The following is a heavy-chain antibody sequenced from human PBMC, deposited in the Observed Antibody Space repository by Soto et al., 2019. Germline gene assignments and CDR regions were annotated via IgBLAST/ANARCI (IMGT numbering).Heavy chain of an antibody. Sequence: GGCLRLSCAASGFTFSSYSMNWVRQAPGKGLEWVSSISSSISYIYYADSVKGRFTIPRDNAKNSLYLQMNSLRAEDTAVYYCASHRPSSGSYLYWGQGTLVTVSS. D-gene: IGHD1-26*01. CDR3: ASHRPSSGSYLY. V-gene: IGHV3-21*01. CDR2: ISSSISYI. CDR1: GFTFSSYS. J-gene: IGHJ4*02.